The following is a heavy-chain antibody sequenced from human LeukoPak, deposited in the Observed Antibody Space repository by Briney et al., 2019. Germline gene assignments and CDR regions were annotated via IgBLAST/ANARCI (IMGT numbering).Heavy chain of an antibody. J-gene: IGHJ4*02. CDR2: IYYSGNT. V-gene: IGHV4-39*01. CDR3: AKSGGSGLIDY. Sequence: SETLSLTCTVSGVSISSAAYYWGWLRQPPGKGLEWIGNIYYSGNTYYNASLNSRVTISIDASKDQFSLKLSSVTATDTAVYYCAKSGGSGLIDYWGQGTLVTVSS. D-gene: IGHD1-26*01. CDR1: GVSISSAAYY.